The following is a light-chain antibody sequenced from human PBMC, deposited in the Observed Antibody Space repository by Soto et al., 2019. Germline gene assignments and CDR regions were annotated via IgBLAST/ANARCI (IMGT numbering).Light chain of an antibody. J-gene: IGLJ2*01. Sequence: QSVLTQPPSVSGAPGQRVTISCTGSSSNIGAGYDVHWYQQLPGTAPKLLIYTDNQRPSGVPDRFSGSKSATSASLAISGLQSDDEADYYCATWDDSLNGVVFGGGTKVTVL. CDR2: TDN. V-gene: IGLV1-44*01. CDR3: ATWDDSLNGVV. CDR1: SSNIGAGYD.